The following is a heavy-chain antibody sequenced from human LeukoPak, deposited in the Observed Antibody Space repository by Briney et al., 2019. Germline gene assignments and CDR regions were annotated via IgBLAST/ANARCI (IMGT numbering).Heavy chain of an antibody. D-gene: IGHD1-26*01. Sequence: PSETLSLTCTVSGGSISSYYWSWIRQPPGKGLEWIGYIYYSGSTNYNPSLKSRVTISVDMSKNQFSLKLSSVTAADTAVYYCARDKELSSAFDIWGQGTMVTVSS. V-gene: IGHV4-59*12. J-gene: IGHJ3*02. CDR1: GGSISSYY. CDR3: ARDKELSSAFDI. CDR2: IYYSGST.